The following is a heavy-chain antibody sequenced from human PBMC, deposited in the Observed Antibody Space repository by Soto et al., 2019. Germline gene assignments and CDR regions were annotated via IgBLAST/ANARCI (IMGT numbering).Heavy chain of an antibody. CDR2: ISYDGSNK. D-gene: IGHD3-3*01. V-gene: IGHV3-30*18. CDR3: AKGARYDFWSGYLATYRNYYYGMDV. CDR1: GFTFSSYA. J-gene: IGHJ6*02. Sequence: GGSLRLSCAASGFTFSSYAMSWVRQAPGKGLEWVAVISYDGSNKYYADSVKGRFTISRDNSKNTLYLQMNSLRAEDTAVYYCAKGARYDFWSGYLATYRNYYYGMDVWGQGTTVTVSS.